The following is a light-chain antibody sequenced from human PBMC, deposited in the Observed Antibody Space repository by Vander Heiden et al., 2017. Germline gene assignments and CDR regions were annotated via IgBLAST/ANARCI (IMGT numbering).Light chain of an antibody. J-gene: IGKJ2*01. V-gene: IGKV3-15*01. CDR3: QQYNNWPPYT. CDR2: AAA. CDR1: QSVTSN. Sequence: EIVLTPSPATRAACPGERATITCRASQSVTSNFAWCQQKPRQAPRLLIYAAATRATGSPPRFSGSRSWTEFTLTTSTLQSEEFAVNYCQQYNNWPPYTFGQGTKLEIK.